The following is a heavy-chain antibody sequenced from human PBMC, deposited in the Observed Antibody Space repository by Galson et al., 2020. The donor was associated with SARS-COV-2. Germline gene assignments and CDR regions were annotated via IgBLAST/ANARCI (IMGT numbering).Heavy chain of an antibody. D-gene: IGHD2-8*02. CDR1: GFTFSSSA. CDR3: AARGYCTGGVCPRWFDP. J-gene: IGHJ5*02. CDR2: ISASGGST. Sequence: GGSLRLSCAASGFTFSSSAMNWVRQAPGMGLEWVSSISASGGSTNYVDSVKGRFTISRDNSKNTLYLQMNSLRAEDTAVYYCAARGYCTGGVCPRWFDPWGQGTLVTVSA. V-gene: IGHV3-23*01.